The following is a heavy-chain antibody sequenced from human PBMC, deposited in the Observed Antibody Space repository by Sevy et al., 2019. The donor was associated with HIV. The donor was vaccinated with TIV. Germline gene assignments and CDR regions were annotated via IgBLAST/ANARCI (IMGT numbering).Heavy chain of an antibody. Sequence: GGYLRLSCTVSGFVFADHAMSWFRQAPGKGLEWVGFIRSKTYDATPEYAASVKGRFTISRDDSKSTAYLHINSLNTGDTAVYYCASRSDSYFYYFDYWGQGALVTVSS. D-gene: IGHD3-22*01. CDR1: GFVFADHA. CDR3: ASRSDSYFYYFDY. V-gene: IGHV3-49*03. J-gene: IGHJ4*02. CDR2: IRSKTYDATP.